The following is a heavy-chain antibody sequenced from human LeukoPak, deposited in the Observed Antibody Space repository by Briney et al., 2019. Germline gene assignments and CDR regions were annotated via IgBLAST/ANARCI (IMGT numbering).Heavy chain of an antibody. CDR3: ARDGDYYDSSGYGLFDC. Sequence: GGSLRLSCAASGFTVSSNCMSWVRQAPGKGLEWVSVIYSGGSTYYADSVKGRFTISRDNSKNTLYLQMNSLRAEDTAVYYCARDGDYYDSSGYGLFDCWGQGTLVTVSS. CDR2: IYSGGST. J-gene: IGHJ4*02. D-gene: IGHD3-22*01. CDR1: GFTVSSNC. V-gene: IGHV3-66*02.